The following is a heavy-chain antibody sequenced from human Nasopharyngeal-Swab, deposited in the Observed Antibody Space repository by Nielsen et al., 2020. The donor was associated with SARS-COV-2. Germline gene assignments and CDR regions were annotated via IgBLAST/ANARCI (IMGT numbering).Heavy chain of an antibody. Sequence: GESLKISCKGSGYSFTSSLIGWVRQMPGKGLEWMWIIYPSDSNTRYSPSFQGQVTITADKSISTAYLQWSSLKASDTAMYYCARQLQSFDPWCQGTLVTVSS. CDR3: ARQLQSFDP. V-gene: IGHV5-51*01. CDR1: GYSFTSSL. CDR2: IYPSDSNT. J-gene: IGHJ5*02. D-gene: IGHD2-15*01.